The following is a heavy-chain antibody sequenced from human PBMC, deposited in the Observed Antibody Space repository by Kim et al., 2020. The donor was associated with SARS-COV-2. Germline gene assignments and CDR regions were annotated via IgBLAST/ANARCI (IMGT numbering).Heavy chain of an antibody. D-gene: IGHD3-10*01. Sequence: SVKVSCKASGFTFTSSAVQWVRQARGQRLEWIGWIVVGSGNTNYAQKFQERVTITRDMSTSTAYMELSSLRSEDTAVYYCAALPPYYGSGSLDYWGQGTLVTVSS. CDR2: IVVGSGNT. CDR3: AALPPYYGSGSLDY. J-gene: IGHJ4*02. V-gene: IGHV1-58*01. CDR1: GFTFTSSA.